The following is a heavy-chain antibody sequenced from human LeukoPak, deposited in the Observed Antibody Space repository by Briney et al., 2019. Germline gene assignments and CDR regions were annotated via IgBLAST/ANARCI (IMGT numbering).Heavy chain of an antibody. CDR3: ASLSGSYSGSD. J-gene: IGHJ4*02. V-gene: IGHV4-39*01. Sequence: SETLSLTCTVSGGSISSSSYYWGWIRQSPGTGLEWIGSMYNSGSTYYNPSVKSRVTISADTSKNQFSLKLSSVTATDTAVYYCASLSGSYSGSDWGQGTLVTVSS. D-gene: IGHD3-10*01. CDR1: GGSISSSSYY. CDR2: MYNSGST.